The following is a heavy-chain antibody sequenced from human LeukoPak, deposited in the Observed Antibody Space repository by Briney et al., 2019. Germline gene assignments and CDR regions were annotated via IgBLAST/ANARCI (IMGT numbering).Heavy chain of an antibody. Sequence: GESLQIPCQGSACSFNSYWIAWVRQMPGKGLEWMGIIYPGDSDTRYSPYFRGQITISADKSINTAYLRWSSLKASDNAMYYCARAYYCGGGSCKLEYWGQGTLVTVSS. CDR1: ACSFNSYW. J-gene: IGHJ4*02. CDR3: ARAYYCGGGSCKLEY. D-gene: IGHD2-15*01. CDR2: IYPGDSDT. V-gene: IGHV5-51*01.